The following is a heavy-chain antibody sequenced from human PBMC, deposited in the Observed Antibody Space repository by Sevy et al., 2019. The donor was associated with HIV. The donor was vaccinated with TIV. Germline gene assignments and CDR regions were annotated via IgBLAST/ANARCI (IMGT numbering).Heavy chain of an antibody. CDR3: AREVVLRYFDWWDPNWFDP. Sequence: GGSLRLSCAASGFTFSSYWMHWVRQAPGKGLVWVSRINSDGSSTSYADSMKGRFTISRDNAKNTLYLQMNSLRAEDTAVYYCAREVVLRYFDWWDPNWFDPWGQGTLVTVSS. J-gene: IGHJ5*02. CDR2: INSDGSST. V-gene: IGHV3-74*01. D-gene: IGHD3-9*01. CDR1: GFTFSSYW.